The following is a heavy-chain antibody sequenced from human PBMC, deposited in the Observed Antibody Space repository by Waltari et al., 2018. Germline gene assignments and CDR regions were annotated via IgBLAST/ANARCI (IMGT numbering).Heavy chain of an antibody. V-gene: IGHV4-59*11. CDR1: GGSISSHY. Sequence: QVQLQESGPGLVKPSETLSLTCTVSGGSISSHYWSWIRQPPGQGLEWIGYIYYSGSTSYNPSLKSRVTISVDTSKNQFSLKLSSVTAADTAVYYCARIGYCSGGSCRPLGYWGQGTLVTVSS. CDR2: IYYSGST. J-gene: IGHJ4*02. D-gene: IGHD2-15*01. CDR3: ARIGYCSGGSCRPLGY.